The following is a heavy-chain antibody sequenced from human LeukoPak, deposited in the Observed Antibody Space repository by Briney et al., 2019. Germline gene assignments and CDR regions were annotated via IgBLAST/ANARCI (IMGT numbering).Heavy chain of an antibody. V-gene: IGHV4-59*08. J-gene: IGHJ4*02. CDR3: ARRFNSGWGSFDY. CDR1: GGSTSSYY. Sequence: SETLSLTCTVSGGSTSSYYWNWIRQPPGKGLEWIAYMHDSGATKYNPSLKSRVTISVDTSKNHFSLKLNSVTAADTAVYFCARRFNSGWGSFDYWGPGILVTVSS. D-gene: IGHD6-19*01. CDR2: MHDSGAT.